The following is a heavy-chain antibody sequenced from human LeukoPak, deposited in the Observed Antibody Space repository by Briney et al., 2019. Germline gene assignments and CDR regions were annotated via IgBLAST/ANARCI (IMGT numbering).Heavy chain of an antibody. CDR3: ARVKGERKYSYGNHVFDY. CDR1: GYTFTSYY. D-gene: IGHD5-18*01. Sequence: ASVKVSCKASGYTFTSYYMHWVRQVPGQGLERMGIVNPSGGSTSYAQKFQGRVTMTRDTSTSTVYMELSSLRSEDTAVYYCARVKGERKYSYGNHVFDYWGQGTLVTVSS. CDR2: VNPSGGST. V-gene: IGHV1-46*01. J-gene: IGHJ4*02.